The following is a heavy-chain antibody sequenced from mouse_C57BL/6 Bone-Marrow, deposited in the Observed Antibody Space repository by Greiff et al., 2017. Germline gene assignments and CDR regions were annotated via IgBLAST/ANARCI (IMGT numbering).Heavy chain of an antibody. V-gene: IGHV1-82*01. D-gene: IGHD1-1*01. CDR3: ARGVYYYGSWV. CDR1: GYAFSSSW. J-gene: IGHJ1*03. CDR2: IYPGDGDP. Sequence: VMLVESGPELVKPGASVTISCKASGYAFSSSWMNWVKQRPGKGLEWIGRIYPGDGDPNYNGKFQGKATLTADKSSSTAYMQRISLTSEDSAVYFCARGVYYYGSWVWGTGTTVTVSS.